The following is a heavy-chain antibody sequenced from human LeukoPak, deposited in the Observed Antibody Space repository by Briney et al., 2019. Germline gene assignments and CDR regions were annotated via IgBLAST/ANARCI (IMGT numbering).Heavy chain of an antibody. D-gene: IGHD4-17*01. Sequence: ASVKVSCKASGYTFTSYDINWVRQATGQGLEWMGWMNPNSGNTDYAHKFQGRVTLTRSTSISTAYMELSSLRSDDTAVYYCARASHGDHFDFWGQGTLVTVSS. J-gene: IGHJ4*02. V-gene: IGHV1-8*01. CDR1: GYTFTSYD. CDR3: ARASHGDHFDF. CDR2: MNPNSGNT.